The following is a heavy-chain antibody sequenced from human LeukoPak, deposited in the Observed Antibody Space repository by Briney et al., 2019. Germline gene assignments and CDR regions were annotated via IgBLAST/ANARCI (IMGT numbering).Heavy chain of an antibody. J-gene: IGHJ4*02. V-gene: IGHV4-59*08. CDR1: GVSFSSYY. D-gene: IGHD4-17*01. Sequence: SETLSLTCTVSGVSFSSYYWSWIRQPPRKGLERIGYISYSGSTNYNPSLKSRLTMSVDTSKNQFSLNLNSMTASDTAVYYCARRRRRGFGDYHFDYWGEGALVTVSS. CDR3: ARRRRRGFGDYHFDY. CDR2: ISYSGST.